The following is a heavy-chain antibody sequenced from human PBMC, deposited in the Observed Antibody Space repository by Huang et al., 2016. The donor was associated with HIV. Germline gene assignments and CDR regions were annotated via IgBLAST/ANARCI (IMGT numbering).Heavy chain of an antibody. D-gene: IGHD3-22*01. Sequence: LLLRESGSGLVKTSETMSLSCTVAFASISGNSQYLTWVRQSPGKGLEWIASIHYGGRTYYTPSLKSRVSMSVDTSHNHPFSLTLASVTAADTAVYFCASGPVIVSISRFYFEQWGPGILVTV. J-gene: IGHJ4*02. V-gene: IGHV4-39*02. CDR3: ASGPVIVSISRFYFEQ. CDR2: IHYGGRT. CDR1: FASISGNSQY.